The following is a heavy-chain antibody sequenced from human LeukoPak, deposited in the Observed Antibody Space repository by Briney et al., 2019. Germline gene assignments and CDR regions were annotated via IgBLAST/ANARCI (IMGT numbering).Heavy chain of an antibody. CDR3: ARGRRTGWYFDY. D-gene: IGHD3/OR15-3a*01. Sequence: GGSLRLSCEASGFTFSSYWMHWVRQAPGKGLVWVSRINSDGSSTSYADSVKGRFTISRDNAKNTLYLQVNSLRAEDTAVYYCARGRRTGWYFDYWGQGTLVTVSS. V-gene: IGHV3-74*01. CDR2: INSDGSST. J-gene: IGHJ4*02. CDR1: GFTFSSYW.